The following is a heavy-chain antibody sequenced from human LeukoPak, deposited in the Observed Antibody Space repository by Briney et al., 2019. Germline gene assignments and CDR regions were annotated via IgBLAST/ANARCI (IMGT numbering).Heavy chain of an antibody. J-gene: IGHJ4*02. Sequence: GESLKISCKGSGYSFMTYWIGWVRQMPGKGLEWMGIVYPGDSDTRYSPSFQGQVTISADKSISTAYLQWSSLKASDTAMYYCARRMYYYDSRGYMYYFDYWGQGTLVTVSS. V-gene: IGHV5-51*01. CDR3: ARRMYYYDSRGYMYYFDY. CDR1: GYSFMTYW. D-gene: IGHD3-22*01. CDR2: VYPGDSDT.